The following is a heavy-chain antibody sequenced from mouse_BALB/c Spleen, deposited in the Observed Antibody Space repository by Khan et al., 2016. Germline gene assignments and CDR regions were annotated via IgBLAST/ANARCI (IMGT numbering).Heavy chain of an antibody. CDR2: INTETGEP. CDR3: ARGFTTATGY. V-gene: IGHV9-2-1*01. Sequence: QIQLVQSGPGLKKPGETVKISCKASGYTFTDYSMHWVKQAPGKGLKWMGWINTETGEPTYADDFKGRFAFSLETSASTAYLQINNLKNEDTATYFCARGFTTATGYWGQGTTLTVSS. D-gene: IGHD1-2*01. CDR1: GYTFTDYS. J-gene: IGHJ2*01.